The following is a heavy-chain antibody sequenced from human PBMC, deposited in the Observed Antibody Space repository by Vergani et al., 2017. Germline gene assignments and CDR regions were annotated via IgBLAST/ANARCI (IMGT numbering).Heavy chain of an antibody. D-gene: IGHD1-7*01. CDR3: ARGLPPITGTTFAFDI. J-gene: IGHJ3*02. V-gene: IGHV4-34*01. CDR1: GGSFSGYY. Sequence: QVQLQQWGAGLLKPSETLSLTCAVYGGSFSGYYWSWIRQPPGKGLEWIGEINHSGSTNYNPSLKSRVTISVDTSKNQFSLKLSSVTAADTAVYYCARGLPPITGTTFAFDIWGQGTMVTVSS. CDR2: INHSGST.